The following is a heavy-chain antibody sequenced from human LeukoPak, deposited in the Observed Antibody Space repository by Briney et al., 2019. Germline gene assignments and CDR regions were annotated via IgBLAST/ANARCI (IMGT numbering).Heavy chain of an antibody. Sequence: PGGSLRLSCAASGFTFSSYGMRWVRQAPGKGLEWVSSISGSGSTTYYADSVKGRFTISRDNSKNMLYLQMNSLRAEDAAVYYCAKEEGYIYGLLDYWGQGILVTVSS. J-gene: IGHJ4*02. V-gene: IGHV3-23*01. CDR2: ISGSGSTT. CDR1: GFTFSSYG. CDR3: AKEEGYIYGLLDY. D-gene: IGHD5-18*01.